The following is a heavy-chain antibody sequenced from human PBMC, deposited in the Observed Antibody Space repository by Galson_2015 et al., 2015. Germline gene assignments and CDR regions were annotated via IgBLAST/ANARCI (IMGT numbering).Heavy chain of an antibody. V-gene: IGHV3-48*02. CDR2: IRSVSSSI. J-gene: IGHJ5*01. Sequence: SLRLSCAASGLIFGTQRMNWVRQAPGKGLEWVSYIRSVSSSIKYADSVKGRFTIYRDNAQNSLYLQMNNLRDEDTAVYYCARGLGSTNKRDHRFDSWGQGTLVTVSS. CDR1: GLIFGTQR. CDR3: ARGLGSTNKRDHRFDS. D-gene: IGHD3-10*01.